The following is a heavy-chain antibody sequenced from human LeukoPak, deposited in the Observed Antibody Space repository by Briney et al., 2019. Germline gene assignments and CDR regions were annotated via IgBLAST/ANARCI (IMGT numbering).Heavy chain of an antibody. Sequence: PGGSLRLSCAASGFTFSSFWMSWVRQAPGKGLEWVANINQDGREKYYVDSVKGRFTISRDNAKNSLYLQMNSPRAEDTAVYYCARHDFWSTYYYYSYMDVWGKGTTVTVSS. CDR1: GFTFSSFW. D-gene: IGHD3-3*01. V-gene: IGHV3-7*01. CDR3: ARHDFWSTYYYYSYMDV. CDR2: INQDGREK. J-gene: IGHJ6*03.